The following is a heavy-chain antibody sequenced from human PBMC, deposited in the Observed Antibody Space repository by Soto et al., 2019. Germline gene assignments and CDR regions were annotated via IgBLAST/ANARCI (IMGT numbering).Heavy chain of an antibody. CDR3: ARVKGFWSGYYRVFSFDY. D-gene: IGHD3-3*01. J-gene: IGHJ4*02. V-gene: IGHV4-34*01. CDR1: GGSFSGYY. Sequence: TSETLSLTCAVYGGSFSGYYWSWIRQPPGKGLEWIGEINHSGSTNYNPSLKSRVTISVDTSKNQFSLKLSSVTAADTAVYYCARVKGFWSGYYRVFSFDYWGQGTLVTVSS. CDR2: INHSGST.